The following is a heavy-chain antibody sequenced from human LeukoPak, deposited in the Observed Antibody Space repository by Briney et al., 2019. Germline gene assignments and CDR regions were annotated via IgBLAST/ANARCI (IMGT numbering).Heavy chain of an antibody. V-gene: IGHV3-74*01. CDR2: INTDGSSS. D-gene: IGHD3-10*01. CDR3: AGSRSFDY. Sequence: PGGSLRLSCAASGFTFSNYWMHWVRQAPGKGLVWVSRINTDGSSSTYADSVKGRFIISRDNAKSTLYLQMNSLRAEDTAVYYCAGSRSFDYWSQGTLVTVSS. CDR1: GFTFSNYW. J-gene: IGHJ4*02.